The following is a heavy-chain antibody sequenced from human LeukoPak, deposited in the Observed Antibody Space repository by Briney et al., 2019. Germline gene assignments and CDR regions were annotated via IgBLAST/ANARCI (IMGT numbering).Heavy chain of an antibody. D-gene: IGHD3-22*01. CDR3: ARDSKGVTMIVSQRIFDY. V-gene: IGHV4-39*07. CDR2: IYYSGST. J-gene: IGHJ4*02. Sequence: SETLSLTCTVSGGSISSSSYYWGWIRQPPGKGLEWIGSIYYSGSTYYNPSLKSRVTISVDTSKNQFSLKLSSVTAADTAVYYCARDSKGVTMIVSQRIFDYWGQGTLVTVSS. CDR1: GGSISSSSYY.